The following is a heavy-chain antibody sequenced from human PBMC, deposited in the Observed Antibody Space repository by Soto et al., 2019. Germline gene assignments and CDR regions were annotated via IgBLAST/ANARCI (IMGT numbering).Heavy chain of an antibody. CDR1: GFTFSSYS. Sequence: GGSLRLSCAASGFTFSSYSMNWVRQAPGKGLEWVSSISSSSSYIYYADSVKGRFTISRDNAKNSLYLQMNSLRAEDTAVYYCARDLRFLEWSYHAFDIWGQGTMVTVSS. V-gene: IGHV3-21*01. CDR2: ISSSSSYI. J-gene: IGHJ3*02. CDR3: ARDLRFLEWSYHAFDI. D-gene: IGHD3-3*01.